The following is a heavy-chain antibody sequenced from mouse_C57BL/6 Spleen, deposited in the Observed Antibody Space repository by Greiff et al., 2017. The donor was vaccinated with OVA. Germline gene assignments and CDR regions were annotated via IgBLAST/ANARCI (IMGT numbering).Heavy chain of an antibody. Sequence: EVQLQQSGPELVKPGASVKISCKASGYTFTDYYMNWVKQSHGKSLEWIGDINPNNGGTSYNQKFKGKATLTVAKSSSIAYMELRGLTADDSAVYNCATPFAYWGQGTMGTVSA. V-gene: IGHV1-26*01. J-gene: IGHJ3*01. CDR3: ATPFAY. CDR1: GYTFTDYY. CDR2: INPNNGGT.